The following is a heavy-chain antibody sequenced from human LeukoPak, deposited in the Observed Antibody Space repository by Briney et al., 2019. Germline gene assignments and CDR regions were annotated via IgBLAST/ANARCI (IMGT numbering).Heavy chain of an antibody. D-gene: IGHD3-22*01. Sequence: GGSLRLSCAASGFTFSSYSMNWVRQAPGKGLDWVSSISSSSSYIYYADSVKGRFTISRDNAKNSLYLQMNSLRAEDTAVYYCARKDDSSGYYYIPPDYWGQGTLVTVSS. CDR1: GFTFSSYS. CDR3: ARKDDSSGYYYIPPDY. J-gene: IGHJ4*02. CDR2: ISSSSSYI. V-gene: IGHV3-21*01.